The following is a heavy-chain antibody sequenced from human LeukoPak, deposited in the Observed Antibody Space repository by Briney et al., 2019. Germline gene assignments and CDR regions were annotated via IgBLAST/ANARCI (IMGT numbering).Heavy chain of an antibody. CDR1: GFTFSSYA. CDR3: AKDLGAVAGKNPTDY. CDR2: ISGSGGST. Sequence: GVSLRRSCAASGFTFSSYAMDWVRQAPGKGLEWVSAISGSGGSTNYAGSVKGRFTISRDNSKNTLYLQMNSLRAEDTAVYYCAKDLGAVAGKNPTDYWGQGTLVTVSS. V-gene: IGHV3-23*01. J-gene: IGHJ4*02. D-gene: IGHD6-19*01.